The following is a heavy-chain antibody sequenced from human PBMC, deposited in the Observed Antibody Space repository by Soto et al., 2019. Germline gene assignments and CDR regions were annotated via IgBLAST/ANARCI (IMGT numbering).Heavy chain of an antibody. CDR2: ISSSGNTI. J-gene: IGHJ4*02. V-gene: IGHV3-11*01. CDR1: GFTFSDYY. CDR3: AQMSSENYYDPVFS. Sequence: QVQLVESGGGLVKTSGSLRLACAASGFTFSDYYRSWVRQAPGKGLEWVSYISSSGNTIYYADSVKGRLTISRDNAKKSVDLQMNSMRDEDTALYFCAQMSSENYYDPVFSWGQGTLVTVSS. D-gene: IGHD3-22*01.